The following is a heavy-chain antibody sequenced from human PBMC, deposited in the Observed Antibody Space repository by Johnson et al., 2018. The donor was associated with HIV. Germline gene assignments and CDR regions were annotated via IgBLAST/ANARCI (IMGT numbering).Heavy chain of an antibody. CDR2: IKEDGSEE. J-gene: IGHJ3*02. Sequence: VQLVESGGGLAKPAWSPRLSCAASQFTFRNYYLNCVRQAPGNGLEWVANIKEDGSEEYYVDSVEGRLTVSRDNAKNSLYLQIDSLRAEDTAVYYCARDGIYSSPWDAFDIWGQGTMVTVSS. D-gene: IGHD3-22*01. V-gene: IGHV3-7*03. CDR3: ARDGIYSSPWDAFDI. CDR1: QFTFRNYY.